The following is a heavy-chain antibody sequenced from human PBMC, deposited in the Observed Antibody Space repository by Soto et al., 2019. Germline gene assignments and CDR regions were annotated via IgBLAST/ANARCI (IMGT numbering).Heavy chain of an antibody. CDR3: ASGDSSGYYYYYYGMDV. J-gene: IGHJ6*02. V-gene: IGHV3-30-3*01. CDR2: ISYDGSNK. D-gene: IGHD3-22*01. Sequence: GGSLRRSCAASGFTFSSYAMHWVRQAPGKGLEWVAVISYDGSNKYYADSVNGRFTISRDNSKNTLYLQMNSLRAEDTAVYYCASGDSSGYYYYYYGMDVWGQGTTVTVAS. CDR1: GFTFSSYA.